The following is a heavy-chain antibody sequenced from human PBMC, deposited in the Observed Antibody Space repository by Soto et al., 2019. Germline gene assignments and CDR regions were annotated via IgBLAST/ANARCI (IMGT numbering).Heavy chain of an antibody. CDR1: GYSITNVNW. CDR3: ARSPYADALDI. Sequence: SETLSLTCAVSGYSITNVNWWAWIRQPPGKGLEWIGYIFHSGTTHYNPSLKSRVTIPVDTSKIHFSLKVDSLSADVTAVYYCARSPYADALDIWGQGAMVTVSS. V-gene: IGHV4-28*01. CDR2: IFHSGTT. D-gene: IGHD2-2*01. J-gene: IGHJ3*02.